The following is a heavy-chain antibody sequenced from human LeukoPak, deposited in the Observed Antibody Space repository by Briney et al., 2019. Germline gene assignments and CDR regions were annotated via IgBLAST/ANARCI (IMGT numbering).Heavy chain of an antibody. Sequence: PSETLSLTCTVSGGSISSYYWSWIRQPPGKGLEWIGYIYYSGSTNYNPSLKSRVTISVDTSKNQFSLKLSSVTAADTAVYYCARNYDFWSGYSYYFDYWGQGTLVTVSS. J-gene: IGHJ4*02. CDR1: GGSISSYY. CDR2: IYYSGST. V-gene: IGHV4-59*08. D-gene: IGHD3-3*01. CDR3: ARNYDFWSGYSYYFDY.